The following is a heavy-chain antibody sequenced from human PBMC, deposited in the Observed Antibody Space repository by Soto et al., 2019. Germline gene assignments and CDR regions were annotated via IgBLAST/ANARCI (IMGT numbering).Heavy chain of an antibody. CDR1: GFTFSSYG. J-gene: IGHJ6*02. D-gene: IGHD2-2*01. Sequence: QVQLVESGGGVVQPGRSLRLSCAASGFTFSSYGMHWVRQAPGKGLEWVAVIWYDGSNKYYADSVKGGFTISRDNSKNTLYLQMNSLRAEDTAVYYCARDRDCSSTSCFLYYYYYGMDVWGQGTTVTVSS. V-gene: IGHV3-33*01. CDR2: IWYDGSNK. CDR3: ARDRDCSSTSCFLYYYYYGMDV.